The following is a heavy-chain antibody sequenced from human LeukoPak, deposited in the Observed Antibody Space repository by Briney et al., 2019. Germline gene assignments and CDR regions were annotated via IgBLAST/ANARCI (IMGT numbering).Heavy chain of an antibody. CDR2: INHSGST. D-gene: IGHD5-18*01. V-gene: IGHV4-34*01. J-gene: IGHJ4*02. Sequence: SESLSLTCAVYGGSFSGYYRSWTSQPPGKGLEWIGEINHSGSTNYHPSLKSRVTIPVNTSKNQFSLKLSSVTAADTAVYYCARLDTTIDYWGQGTLVTVSS. CDR1: GGSFSGYY. CDR3: ARLDTTIDY.